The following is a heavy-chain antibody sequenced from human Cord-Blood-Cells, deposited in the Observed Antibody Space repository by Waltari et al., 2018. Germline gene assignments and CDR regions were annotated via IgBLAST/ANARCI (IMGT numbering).Heavy chain of an antibody. CDR1: GYTFNGYY. J-gene: IGHJ3*02. CDR2: FDPTSAGT. D-gene: IGHD3-3*01. CDR3: ARDRNRAFWSGYYAFDI. V-gene: IGHV1-2*04. Sequence: QVQLVQSGAEVKKPGASEQVSCKASGYTFNGYYMQWVRQAPGQGLEWMGWFDPTSAGTNHAQTFPGWFPMTMDPSISTAYTELTMLRSVDAAVYSCARDRNRAFWSGYYAFDIWGEGAMVTVSS.